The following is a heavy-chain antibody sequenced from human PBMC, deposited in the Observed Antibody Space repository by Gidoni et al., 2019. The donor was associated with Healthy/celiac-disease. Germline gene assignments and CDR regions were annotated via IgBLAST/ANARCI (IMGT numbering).Heavy chain of an antibody. J-gene: IGHJ4*02. CDR1: GGSISSYY. CDR2: IYYSGST. D-gene: IGHD3-10*01. V-gene: IGHV4-59*01. CDR3: ARDSGGIGLPYYDY. Sequence: QVQLQESGPGLVKPSETLSLTCTVSGGSISSYYWSWIRQPPGKGLEWIGYIYYSGSTNYNPSLKSRVTISVDTSKNQFSLKLSSVTAADTAVYYCARDSGGIGLPYYDYWGQGTLVTVSS.